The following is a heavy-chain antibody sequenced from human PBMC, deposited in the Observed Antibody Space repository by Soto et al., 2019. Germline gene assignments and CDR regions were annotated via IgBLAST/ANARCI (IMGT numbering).Heavy chain of an antibody. J-gene: IGHJ4*02. D-gene: IGHD6-19*01. CDR2: IWYDGSKK. Sequence: QVQLVESGGGVVQPGRSLRLSCSASGFSFSNNGMHWVRQAPGKGLEWVAVIWYDGSKKHYGDSVRGRFTISRDDSKNTVYLQMDSLRVEETAVYFCARDAGKGVAPDYWGQGTLVTVSS. CDR3: ARDAGKGVAPDY. CDR1: GFSFSNNG. V-gene: IGHV3-33*01.